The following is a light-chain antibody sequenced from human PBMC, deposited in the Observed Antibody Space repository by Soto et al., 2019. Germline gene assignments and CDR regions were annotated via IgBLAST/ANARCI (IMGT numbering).Light chain of an antibody. J-gene: IGKJ4*01. V-gene: IGKV3-20*01. CDR2: DAS. CDR1: QSVGSGH. Sequence: EIVLTQSPGTLSLSPGERATLSCRASQSVGSGHLAWYQQKPGRAPRLLIYDASDRAPGIPARFTGSGSGTNFTLTISRLEPEDFAVYYCHQYDTLPITFGGGAEVEI. CDR3: HQYDTLPIT.